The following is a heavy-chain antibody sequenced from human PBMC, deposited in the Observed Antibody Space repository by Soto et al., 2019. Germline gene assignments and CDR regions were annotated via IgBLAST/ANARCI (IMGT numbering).Heavy chain of an antibody. D-gene: IGHD5-18*01. CDR2: ISYFGTT. Sequence: QVQLQESGPGLVKPSETLSLTCTVSGHSISPFSWSWFRQPPGKVIKWIGYISYFGTTNYNPSLKSRVTISLDTSKNHFSLQLSSVTAADTAMYFCARHGSTVDTEGAFDYWGQGTLVTVSS. V-gene: IGHV4-59*08. CDR1: GHSISPFS. CDR3: ARHGSTVDTEGAFDY. J-gene: IGHJ4*02.